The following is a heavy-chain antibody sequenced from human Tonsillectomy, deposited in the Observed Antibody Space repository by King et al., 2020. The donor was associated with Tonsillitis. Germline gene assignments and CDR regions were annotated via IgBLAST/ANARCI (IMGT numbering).Heavy chain of an antibody. CDR2: ISGSGGTT. V-gene: IGHV3-23*04. CDR3: AKVLAGYGAPYYYYALDV. CDR1: GLTFSSFA. Sequence: VQLVESGGGLVQPGGSLRLSCAASGLTFSSFAMSWVRQAPGRGLEWVSAISGSGGTTHYADSVKGRSTISRANTKNTLYLQMNSLRADDTAVYYCAKVLAGYGAPYYYYALDVWGQGATVTVPS. J-gene: IGHJ6*02. D-gene: IGHD4/OR15-4a*01.